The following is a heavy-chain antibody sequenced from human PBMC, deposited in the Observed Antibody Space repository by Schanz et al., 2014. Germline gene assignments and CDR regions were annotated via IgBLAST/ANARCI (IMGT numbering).Heavy chain of an antibody. CDR3: ARSYHDDDDYTRALDM. D-gene: IGHD3-16*01. J-gene: IGHJ3*02. Sequence: EIHLVESGGGLVMPGGSLRLSCAASGFTFNGAYMTWVRQAPGKGLEWVSTIASGGSHTFYADSVTGRFTISGDNSKNTLFLQMNSLRVEDTAIYYCARSYHDDDDYTRALDMWGQGTMVTVSS. V-gene: IGHV3-23*04. CDR1: GFTFNGAY. CDR2: IASGGSHT.